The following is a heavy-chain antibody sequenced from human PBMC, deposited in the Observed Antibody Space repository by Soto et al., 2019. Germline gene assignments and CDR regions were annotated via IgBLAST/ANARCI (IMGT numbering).Heavy chain of an antibody. CDR2: INHSGSN. Sequence: SETLSLTCVVSGGSFSTYYYNWIRQSPGKGLEWIGEINHSGSNNYSPSLKSRVTMSLDTSENQFSLKLTSVTAADTAVYYCARGGSNDWQVAFDIWGQGTMVTVSS. V-gene: IGHV4-34*01. J-gene: IGHJ3*02. D-gene: IGHD3-9*01. CDR3: ARGGSNDWQVAFDI. CDR1: GGSFSTYY.